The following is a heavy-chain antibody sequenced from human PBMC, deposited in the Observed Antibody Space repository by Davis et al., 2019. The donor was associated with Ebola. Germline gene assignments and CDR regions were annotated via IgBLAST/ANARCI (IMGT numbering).Heavy chain of an antibody. D-gene: IGHD2-2*01. CDR3: ARVPLGYCSSTSCQYYYGMDV. CDR2: ISAYNGNT. J-gene: IGHJ6*02. CDR1: GYTFTSYG. V-gene: IGHV1-18*01. Sequence: ASVKVSCKASGYTFTSYGISWVRQAPGQGLEWMGWISAYNGNTNYAQKLQGRVTMTTDTSTSTAYMELRSLRSDDTAVYYCARVPLGYCSSTSCQYYYGMDVWGQGTTVTVSS.